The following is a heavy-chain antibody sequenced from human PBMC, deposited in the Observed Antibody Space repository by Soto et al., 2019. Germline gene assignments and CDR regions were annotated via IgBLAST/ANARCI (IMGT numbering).Heavy chain of an antibody. J-gene: IGHJ4*02. D-gene: IGHD5-12*01. Sequence: GGSLRLSCAASGFTVSTNYMSWVRQAPGKGLEWVSIIYSGGSTYYADSVKGRFTISRDNSKNTLYLQMNSLRAEDTAVYYCARGRDGYNWERFDYWGQGTLVTVSS. CDR3: ARGRDGYNWERFDY. CDR1: GFTVSTNY. V-gene: IGHV3-53*01. CDR2: IYSGGST.